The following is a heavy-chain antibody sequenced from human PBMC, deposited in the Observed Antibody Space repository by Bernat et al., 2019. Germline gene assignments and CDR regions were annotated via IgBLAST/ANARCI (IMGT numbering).Heavy chain of an antibody. CDR2: VYSGGST. J-gene: IGHJ2*01. D-gene: IGHD6-13*01. V-gene: IGHV3-66*01. Sequence: EVQLVESGGGLVQPGGSLRLSCAASGFTVSDNYMSWVRQAPGKGLEWVSVVYSGGSTYYADSVKVRFTISRDNPKNTLYLQMNSLRSEDTAVYYCARLGYGIAAAGTFDLWGRGTLVTVSS. CDR3: ARLGYGIAAAGTFDL. CDR1: GFTVSDNY.